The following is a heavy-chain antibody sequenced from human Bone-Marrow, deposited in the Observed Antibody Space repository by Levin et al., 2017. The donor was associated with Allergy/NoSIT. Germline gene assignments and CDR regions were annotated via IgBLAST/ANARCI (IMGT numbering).Heavy chain of an antibody. D-gene: IGHD3-3*01. V-gene: IGHV1-18*01. CDR1: GYSFTNYG. Sequence: ASVKVSCKASGYSFTNYGISWVRQAPGQGFEWMGWINVENGNTNYGQKFQGRVSMTTDTSTSTVYMELRSLRSDDPAVYYCARVARDAFGVVVEYYHYMDVWGKGTTVTVSS. CDR2: INVENGNT. J-gene: IGHJ6*03. CDR3: ARVARDAFGVVVEYYHYMDV.